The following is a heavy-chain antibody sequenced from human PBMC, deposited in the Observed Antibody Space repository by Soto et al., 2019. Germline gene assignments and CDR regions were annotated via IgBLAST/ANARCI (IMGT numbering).Heavy chain of an antibody. D-gene: IGHD2-15*01. Sequence: QVQLQESGPGLVKPSQTLSLTCSVSGASISSGGYYWSWIRQRQGKGLEWIGYIYHSGSTYYNTSHKNRHTIAVDTSKNQFSLRLSSVTAADTSVYYSARVGDIQAQCDPWGQGTPVTVST. V-gene: IGHV4-31*03. J-gene: IGHJ5*02. CDR2: IYHSGST. CDR1: GASISSGGYY. CDR3: ARVGDIQAQCDP.